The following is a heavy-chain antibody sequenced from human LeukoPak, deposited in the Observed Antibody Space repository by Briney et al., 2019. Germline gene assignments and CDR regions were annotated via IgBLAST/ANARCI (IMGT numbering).Heavy chain of an antibody. J-gene: IGHJ4*02. CDR2: ITSSGVST. D-gene: IGHD5-12*01. CDR3: VKGDYSGYTFPAFDY. Sequence: QPGGSLRLSCSASGFTFSYYAMHWVRQAPGKGLEYFSGITSSGVSTYYTDSVKGRFTISTDNSNNTLYLQMSSLRAEDTAVYYCVKGDYSGYTFPAFDYWGQGTLVSVSS. V-gene: IGHV3-64D*06. CDR1: GFTFSYYA.